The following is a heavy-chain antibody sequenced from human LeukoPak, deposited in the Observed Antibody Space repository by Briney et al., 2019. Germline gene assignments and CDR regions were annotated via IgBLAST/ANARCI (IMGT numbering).Heavy chain of an antibody. CDR3: ARDFRLDLVVAAYGWFDP. CDR1: GGTFSSYA. D-gene: IGHD2-15*01. Sequence: SVKVSCKASGGTFSSYAISWVRQAPGQGLEWMGGIIPIFGTANYAQKFQGRVTITADKSTSTAYMELSSLRSEDTAVYYCARDFRLDLVVAAYGWFDPWGQGTLVTVSS. V-gene: IGHV1-69*06. J-gene: IGHJ5*02. CDR2: IIPIFGTA.